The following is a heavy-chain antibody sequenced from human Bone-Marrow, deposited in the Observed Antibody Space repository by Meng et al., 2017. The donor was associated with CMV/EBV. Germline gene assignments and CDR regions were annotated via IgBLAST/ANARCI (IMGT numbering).Heavy chain of an antibody. CDR3: ARTTTNYYDSSGHGLFDY. V-gene: IGHV4-39*01. CDR1: ISSRSYY. D-gene: IGHD3-22*01. Sequence: ISSRSYYWGWIRQPPGKGLEWIGSIYYSGSTYYNPSLKSRVTISVDTSKNQFSLKLSSVTAADTAVYYCARTTTNYYDSSGHGLFDYWGQGTLVTVSS. J-gene: IGHJ4*02. CDR2: IYYSGST.